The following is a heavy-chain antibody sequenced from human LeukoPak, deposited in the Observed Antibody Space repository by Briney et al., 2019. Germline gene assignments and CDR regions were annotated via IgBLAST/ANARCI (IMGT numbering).Heavy chain of an antibody. J-gene: IGHJ3*02. CDR1: GGSFSGYY. D-gene: IGHD3-22*01. V-gene: IGHV4-34*01. CDR3: ARDRRSPYDSSGYYRGRGAFDI. CDR2: INHSGST. Sequence: SETLSLTCAVYGGSFSGYYWSWIRQPPGKGLEWIGEINHSGSTNYNPSLKSRVTISVDTSKNQFSLKLSSVTAADTAVYYCARDRRSPYDSSGYYRGRGAFDIWGQGTMVTVSS.